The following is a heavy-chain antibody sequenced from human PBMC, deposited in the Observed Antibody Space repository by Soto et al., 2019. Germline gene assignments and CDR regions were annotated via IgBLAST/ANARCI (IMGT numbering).Heavy chain of an antibody. CDR3: TTEACYKDSHGYYSHYFDY. V-gene: IGHV3-15*07. CDR1: GVTSRNVG. Sequence: LRLSWGVAGVTSRNVGGNWVRQAPGKGLEWVGRIKSRADGGTTDYAAPVNGRFTISRDDSNNTLYLQMKCLKTEDTAVYYCTTEACYKDSHGYYSHYFDYWGQRTLVTVSS. J-gene: IGHJ4*02. CDR2: IKSRADGGTT. D-gene: IGHD3-22*01.